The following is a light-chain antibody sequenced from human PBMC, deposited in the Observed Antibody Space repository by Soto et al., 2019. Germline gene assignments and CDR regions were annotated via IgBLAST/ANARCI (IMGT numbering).Light chain of an antibody. CDR2: SDN. J-gene: IGLJ1*01. CDR3: AVWDDSLFYV. CDR1: RSNIGTNS. V-gene: IGLV1-44*01. Sequence: QSVVTQPPSASGTPGQRVTISCSGSRSNIGTNSVSWYQQLPGTAPKLLIYSDNQRPSGVPDRFSGSKSGTSASLAISGLRSEDEAVYYCAVWDDSLFYVFAAGTKLTVL.